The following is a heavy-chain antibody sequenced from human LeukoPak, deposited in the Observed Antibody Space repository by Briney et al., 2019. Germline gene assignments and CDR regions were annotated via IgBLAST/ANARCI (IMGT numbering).Heavy chain of an antibody. V-gene: IGHV3-21*04. CDR3: AKSGLNRFDY. Sequence: GGSLRLSCAASGFTFSSYSMNWVRQAPGKGLEWVSSISGSSSYIYYADSVKGRFTISRDNAKNSLYVQMNSLRAEDTAVYYCAKSGLNRFDYWGQGTLVTVSS. CDR2: ISGSSSYI. CDR1: GFTFSSYS. J-gene: IGHJ4*02. D-gene: IGHD2-15*01.